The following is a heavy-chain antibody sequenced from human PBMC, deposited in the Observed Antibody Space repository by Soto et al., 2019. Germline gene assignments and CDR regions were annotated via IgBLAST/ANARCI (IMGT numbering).Heavy chain of an antibody. D-gene: IGHD3-10*01. CDR1: GFAVRHNY. CDR2: IYSGGDT. V-gene: IGHV3-53*04. CDR3: ARKTDSIPSGGDV. Sequence: EVQLVESGGGLVQPGGSLRLSCTASGFAVRHNYMTWVRQAPGKGLEWVSLIYSGGDTAYAASVKGRFTISRHPSQNTLYLQMNSLRAEDTAVYYCARKTDSIPSGGDVWGKGTAVTVSS. J-gene: IGHJ6*04.